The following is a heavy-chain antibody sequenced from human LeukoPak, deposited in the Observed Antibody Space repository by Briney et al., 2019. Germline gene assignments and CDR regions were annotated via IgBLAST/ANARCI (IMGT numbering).Heavy chain of an antibody. CDR3: ARTLYYYDSSGYYNTGDDAFDI. J-gene: IGHJ3*02. D-gene: IGHD3-22*01. CDR1: GFSLNTSGMR. CDR2: INWDDDK. Sequence: QTLTLTCTFSGFSLNTSGMRVSGLGQPPGKDLEWLARINWDDDKFYSKSLKTRLTISKDTAKSHVVLTMTHMDPVDTATYYCARTLYYYDSSGYYNTGDDAFDIWGQGTMVTVSS. V-gene: IGHV2-70*04.